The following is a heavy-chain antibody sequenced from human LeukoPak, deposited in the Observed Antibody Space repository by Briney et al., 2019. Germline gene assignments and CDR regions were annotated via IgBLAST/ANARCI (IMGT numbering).Heavy chain of an antibody. V-gene: IGHV4-59*01. CDR3: ARDIGYSNWFDP. CDR1: GGSISSYY. D-gene: IGHD5-24*01. CDR2: IDYSGST. J-gene: IGHJ5*02. Sequence: SETLSLTCTVSGGSISSYYWSWIRQPPGKGLEWIGYIDYSGSTNYNPSLKSRVTISVDTSKNQFSLKLSSVTAADTAVYYCARDIGYSNWFDPWGQGTLVTVSS.